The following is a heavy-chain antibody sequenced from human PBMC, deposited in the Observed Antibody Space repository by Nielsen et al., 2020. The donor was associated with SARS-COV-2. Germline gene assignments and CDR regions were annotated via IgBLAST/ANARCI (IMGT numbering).Heavy chain of an antibody. D-gene: IGHD6-13*01. J-gene: IGHJ4*02. CDR3: ARVVRSAAAADY. Sequence: GGSLRLSCAASGFTFSSYGMHWVRQAPGKGLEWVSVIYSGGSTYYADSVKGRFTISRDNSKNTLYLQMNSLRAEDTAVYYCARVVRSAAAADYWGQGTLVTVSS. CDR1: GFTFSSYG. CDR2: IYSGGST. V-gene: IGHV3-53*01.